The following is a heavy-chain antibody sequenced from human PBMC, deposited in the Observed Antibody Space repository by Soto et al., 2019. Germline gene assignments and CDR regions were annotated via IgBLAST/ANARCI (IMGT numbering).Heavy chain of an antibody. CDR3: ARERARVFDS. CDR1: GFTFSDYY. J-gene: IGHJ4*02. V-gene: IGHV3-11*01. Sequence: QVQLVESGGGLVKPGGSLRLSCAASGFTFSDYYMSWIRQAPGKGLEWLSYIRISGGTIYYADSVKGRFSISRDNAKNSLYLQLSSLRAEDTAVYFCARERARVFDSWGQGTLVTVSS. CDR2: IRISGGTI.